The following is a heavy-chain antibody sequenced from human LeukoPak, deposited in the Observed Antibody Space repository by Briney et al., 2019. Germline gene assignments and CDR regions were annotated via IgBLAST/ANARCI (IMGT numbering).Heavy chain of an antibody. Sequence: GVSLRLSCAASGFTFSSYAMSWVRQAPGKGLEWVLAITSRGAYTFYADSVKGRLTISRDNSRNTLYLQMNSLRAEDTAIYYCVRDEDLYSPTWYVFDYWGQGTLVTVSS. CDR2: ITSRGAYT. J-gene: IGHJ4*02. D-gene: IGHD5-12*01. V-gene: IGHV3-23*01. CDR3: VRDEDLYSPTWYVFDY. CDR1: GFTFSSYA.